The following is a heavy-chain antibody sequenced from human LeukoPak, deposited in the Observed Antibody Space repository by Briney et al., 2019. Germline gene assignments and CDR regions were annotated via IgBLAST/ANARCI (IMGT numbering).Heavy chain of an antibody. CDR2: MYSGGNR. V-gene: IGHV3-66*01. J-gene: IGHJ3*02. Sequence: GGSLRLSCAASGFSDTSNHMSWVRQAPGKGREWVSVMYSGGNRHYADSVKGRFTFSRDTPKQTWFLQMDSPRGEDTGVYYRVRDIGVFDIWGQGTKVTVS. CDR3: VRDIGVFDI. CDR1: GFSDTSNH. D-gene: IGHD2-8*01.